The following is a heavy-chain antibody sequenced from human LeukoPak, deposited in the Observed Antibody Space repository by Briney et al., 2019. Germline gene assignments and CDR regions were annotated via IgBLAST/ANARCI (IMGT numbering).Heavy chain of an antibody. J-gene: IGHJ4*02. D-gene: IGHD3-16*02. V-gene: IGHV4-34*01. CDR3: ARDSLSVWGSYRYDIDY. Sequence: PSETLSLTCAVYGGSFSGYYWSWIRQPPGKGLEWIGEINHSGSTNYNPSLKSRVTISVDTSKNQFSLKLSSVTAADTAVYYCARDSLSVWGSYRYDIDYWGQGTLVTVSS. CDR2: INHSGST. CDR1: GGSFSGYY.